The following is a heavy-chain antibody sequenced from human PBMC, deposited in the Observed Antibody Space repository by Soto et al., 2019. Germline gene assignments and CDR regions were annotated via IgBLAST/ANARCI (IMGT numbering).Heavy chain of an antibody. Sequence: ACSYRQSLHHENKQGLEWMGIINPSGGSTSYAQKFQVRVNMTRDTSTSTVYMELSSLRSEDTAVYYCAFNQLFSCCRYAEAFDIWGQ. V-gene: IGHV1-46*01. CDR2: INPSGGST. D-gene: IGHD2-8*01. CDR1: ACSY. J-gene: IGHJ3*02. CDR3: AFNQLFSCCRYAEAFDI.